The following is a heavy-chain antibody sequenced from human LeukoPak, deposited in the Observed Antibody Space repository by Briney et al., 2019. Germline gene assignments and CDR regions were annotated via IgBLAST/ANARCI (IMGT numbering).Heavy chain of an antibody. Sequence: PGGSPRLSCAASGFTFSSYAMSWVRQAPGKGLEWVSAISGSGGSTYYADSVKGRFTISRDNSKNTLYLQMNSLRAEDTAVYYCAKDAPSIVVVPAAVDHDAFDIWGQGTMVTVSS. D-gene: IGHD2-2*01. J-gene: IGHJ3*02. CDR3: AKDAPSIVVVPAAVDHDAFDI. V-gene: IGHV3-23*01. CDR1: GFTFSSYA. CDR2: ISGSGGST.